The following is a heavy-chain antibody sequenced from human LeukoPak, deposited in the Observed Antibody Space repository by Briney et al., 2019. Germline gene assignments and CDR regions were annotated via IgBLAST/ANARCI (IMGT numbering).Heavy chain of an antibody. J-gene: IGHJ3*02. V-gene: IGHV3-23*01. Sequence: PGGSLRLSCAASGFTFSTYAMSWVRQAPGKGLEWVSAISGNGGSTYYADSVKGWFTISRDNSKNTLYLQMNSMRDEYTAVYYCAKFLSTTNVPLDAFDIWGQGTKVTVSS. CDR2: ISGNGGST. CDR3: AKFLSTTNVPLDAFDI. D-gene: IGHD2/OR15-2a*01. CDR1: GFTFSTYA.